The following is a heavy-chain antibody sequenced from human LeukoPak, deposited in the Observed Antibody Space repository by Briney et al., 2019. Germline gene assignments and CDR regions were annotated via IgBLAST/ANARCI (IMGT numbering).Heavy chain of an antibody. V-gene: IGHV3-49*01. Sequence: GGSLRLSCTASGCTFEDYAMTWLRQAPGKGLDWVGFIGRGSNAGTTNYAASVKARFTISRHGSKGISFLQLNRLRGEDPAIYYCARERDTAMGGVRFDYWGQGTLVIVSS. CDR1: GCTFEDYA. CDR2: IGRGSNAGTT. D-gene: IGHD5-18*01. CDR3: ARERDTAMGGVRFDY. J-gene: IGHJ4*02.